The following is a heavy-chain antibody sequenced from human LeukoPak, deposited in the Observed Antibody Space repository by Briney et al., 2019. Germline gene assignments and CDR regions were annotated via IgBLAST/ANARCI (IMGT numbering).Heavy chain of an antibody. CDR3: TRGITIFGVVHYPSYYFDY. Sequence: GRSLRLSCTASGFTFGAYVMSWVRQAPGKGLEWVGFIRNKAYGGTTEYAASVKGRFTISRDDSKSIAYLQLNSLKTDDTAVYYCTRGITIFGVVHYPSYYFDYWGQGTLVTVSS. V-gene: IGHV3-49*04. CDR1: GFTFGAYV. J-gene: IGHJ4*02. CDR2: IRNKAYGGTT. D-gene: IGHD3-3*01.